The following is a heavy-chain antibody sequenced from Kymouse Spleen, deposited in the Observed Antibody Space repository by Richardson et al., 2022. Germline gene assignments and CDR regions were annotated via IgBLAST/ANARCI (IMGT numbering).Heavy chain of an antibody. J-gene: IGHJ3*02. Sequence: QVQLVQSGAEVKKPGASVKVSCKASGYTFTSYGISWVRQAPGQGLEWMGWISAYNGNTNYAQKLQGRVTMTTDTSTSTAYMELRSLRSDDTAVYYCARDRDGSGSYYNPDAFDIWGQGTMVTVSS. V-gene: IGHV1-18*01. D-gene: IGHD3-10*01. CDR2: ISAYNGNT. CDR3: ARDRDGSGSYYNPDAFDI. CDR1: GYTFTSYG.